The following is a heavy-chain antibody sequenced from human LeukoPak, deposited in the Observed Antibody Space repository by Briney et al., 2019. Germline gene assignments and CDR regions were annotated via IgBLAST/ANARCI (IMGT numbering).Heavy chain of an antibody. J-gene: IGHJ4*02. D-gene: IGHD1-1*01. CDR3: ARDANARAWDY. CDR1: GDSINNYF. CDR2: IYSSGTT. Sequence: PSETLSLTCTVSGDSINNYFWTWIRQPAGKGLEWIGRIYSSGTTNHNPSLKSRLIMSVDTSKNQFSLNLSSVTAADTAVYYCARDANARAWDYWGQGILVTVSS. V-gene: IGHV4-4*07.